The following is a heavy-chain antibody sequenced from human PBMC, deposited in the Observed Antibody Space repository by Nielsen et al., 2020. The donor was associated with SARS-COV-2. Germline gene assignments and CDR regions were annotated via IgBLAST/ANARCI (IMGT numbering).Heavy chain of an antibody. Sequence: SETLSLTCTVSGGSISSGDYYWSWIRQPPGKGLEWIGYIYYSGSTYYNPSLKSRVTISVDTSKNQFSLKLSSVTAADTAVYYCARDRYSSGYYYYYGMDVWGQVATVTVS. CDR2: IYYSGST. V-gene: IGHV4-30-4*01. J-gene: IGHJ6*02. D-gene: IGHD6-19*01. CDR1: GGSISSGDYY. CDR3: ARDRYSSGYYYYYGMDV.